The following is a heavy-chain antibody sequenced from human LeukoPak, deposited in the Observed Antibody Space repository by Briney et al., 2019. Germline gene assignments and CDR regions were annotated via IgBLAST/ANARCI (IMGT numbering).Heavy chain of an antibody. CDR1: GFTFSNHW. Sequence: GGSLRLSCAASGFTFSNHWMSWVRQAPGKGLEWVANIKQDGSEKYYVDSVKGRLTISRDNAKNSLYLQMNSLRAEDTAVYYCARDICSSTSCYYFDYWGQGTLVTVSS. J-gene: IGHJ4*02. D-gene: IGHD2-2*01. V-gene: IGHV3-7*03. CDR2: IKQDGSEK. CDR3: ARDICSSTSCYYFDY.